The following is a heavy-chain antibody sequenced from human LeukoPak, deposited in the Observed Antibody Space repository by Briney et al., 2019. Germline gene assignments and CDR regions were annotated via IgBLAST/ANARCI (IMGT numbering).Heavy chain of an antibody. J-gene: IGHJ4*02. CDR1: GGSISSSSYY. CDR2: IYYSGST. Sequence: SETLSLTCTVSGGSISSSSYYWGWLRQPPGRGLEWLGSIYYSGSTYYNPSLKSRVTISVDTSKNQFSLKLSSVTAADTAVYYCARVRRDQYYFDYWGQGTLVTVSS. D-gene: IGHD5-24*01. V-gene: IGHV4-39*01. CDR3: ARVRRDQYYFDY.